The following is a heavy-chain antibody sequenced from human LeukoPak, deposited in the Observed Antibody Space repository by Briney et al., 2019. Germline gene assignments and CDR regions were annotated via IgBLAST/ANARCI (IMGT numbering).Heavy chain of an antibody. CDR1: GGSFSGYY. V-gene: IGHV4-34*01. Sequence: SETLSLTCAVYGGSFSGYYWSWIRQPPGKGLEWIGEINHSGSTNYNPSLKSRVTISVDTSKNQFSLKLSSVTAADTAVYYCARGRTRNYGMDVWGQGTTVTVSS. J-gene: IGHJ6*02. CDR3: ARGRTRNYGMDV. CDR2: INHSGST.